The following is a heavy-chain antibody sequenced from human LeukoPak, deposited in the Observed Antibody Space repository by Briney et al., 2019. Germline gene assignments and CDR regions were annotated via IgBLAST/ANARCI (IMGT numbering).Heavy chain of an antibody. CDR3: ARSDYGDYTGDY. CDR1: GFTFSSYA. Sequence: PGGSLRPSCAASGFTFSSYAMHWVRQAPGKGLEWVAVISYDGSNKYYADSVKGRFTISRDNSKNTLYLQMNSLRAEDTAVYYCARSDYGDYTGDYWGQGTLVTVSS. J-gene: IGHJ4*02. CDR2: ISYDGSNK. D-gene: IGHD4-17*01. V-gene: IGHV3-30-3*01.